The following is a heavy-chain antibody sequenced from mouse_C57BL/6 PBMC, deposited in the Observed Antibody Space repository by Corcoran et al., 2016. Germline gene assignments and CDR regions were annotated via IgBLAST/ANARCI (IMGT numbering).Heavy chain of an antibody. CDR1: GYTFTDYY. Sequence: EVQLQQSGPVLVKPGASVKMSCKASGYTFTDYYMNWVKQSHGKSLEWIGVINPYNGGTSYNQKFKGKATLTVDKSSSTAYMELNSLTSEDSAVYYCARKSYDAFYAMDYWGQGTSVTVSS. V-gene: IGHV1-19*01. CDR3: ARKSYDAFYAMDY. CDR2: INPYNGGT. J-gene: IGHJ4*01. D-gene: IGHD2-12*01.